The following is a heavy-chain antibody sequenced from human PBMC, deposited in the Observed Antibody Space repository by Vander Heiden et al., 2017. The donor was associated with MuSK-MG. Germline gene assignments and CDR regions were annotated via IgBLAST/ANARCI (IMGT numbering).Heavy chain of an antibody. Sequence: EVQLLESGGGLVQPEGSLRLPCAASGLTFSTYAMSWVRQAPGKGLEWVSSISGNGDSTYYADSVKGHFTISRDNSKNTLYLQMNSLRAEDTAVYYCAAQWLLLGAFDIWGQGTMVTVSS. D-gene: IGHD6-19*01. CDR1: GLTFSTYA. CDR2: ISGNGDST. V-gene: IGHV3-23*01. CDR3: AAQWLLLGAFDI. J-gene: IGHJ3*02.